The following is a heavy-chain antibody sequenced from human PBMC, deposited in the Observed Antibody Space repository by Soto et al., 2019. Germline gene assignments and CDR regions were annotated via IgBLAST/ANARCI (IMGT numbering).Heavy chain of an antibody. CDR2: IKQDGSEK. V-gene: IGHV3-7*01. D-gene: IGHD1-1*01. CDR1: GFTFSSYW. CDR3: AINWNPTYFDY. J-gene: IGHJ4*02. Sequence: GGSLRLSCAASGFTFSSYWMSWVRQAPGKGLEWVANIKQDGSEKYYVDSVKGRFTISRDNAKNSLYLQMNSLGAEDTAVYYCAINWNPTYFDYWGQGTLVTVSS.